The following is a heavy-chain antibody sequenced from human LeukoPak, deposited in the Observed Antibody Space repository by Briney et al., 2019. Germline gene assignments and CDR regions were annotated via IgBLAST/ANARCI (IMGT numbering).Heavy chain of an antibody. CDR2: ISYDGSNK. CDR3: AKDSGPIKYYYDSNGYCDY. CDR1: GFTFSSYG. V-gene: IGHV3-30*18. Sequence: QPGGSLRLSCAASGFTFSSYGMHWVRQAPGKGLEWVAVISYDGSNKYYADSVKGRFTISRDNSKNTLYLQMNSLRAEDTAVYYCAKDSGPIKYYYDSNGYCDYWGQGTLVTVSS. D-gene: IGHD3-22*01. J-gene: IGHJ4*02.